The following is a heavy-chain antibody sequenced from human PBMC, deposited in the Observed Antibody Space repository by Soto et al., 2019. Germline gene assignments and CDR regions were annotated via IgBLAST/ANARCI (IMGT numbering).Heavy chain of an antibody. D-gene: IGHD6-13*01. J-gene: IGHJ6*02. CDR1: GYTFTGYY. Sequence: GASVKVSYKASGYTFTGYYMHWVRQAPGQGLEWMGWINPNSGGTNYAQKFQGWVTMTRDTSISTAYMELSRLRSDDTAVYYCAREPSAAGKRGMDVWGQGTTVTVSS. CDR3: AREPSAAGKRGMDV. V-gene: IGHV1-2*04. CDR2: INPNSGGT.